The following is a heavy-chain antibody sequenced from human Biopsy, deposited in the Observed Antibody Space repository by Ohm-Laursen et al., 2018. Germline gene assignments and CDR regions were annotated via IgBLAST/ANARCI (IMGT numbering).Heavy chain of an antibody. CDR3: TRLAYYYYYGMDV. J-gene: IGHJ6*02. D-gene: IGHD2-21*01. V-gene: IGHV3-48*03. Sequence: SLRLSCAASGFTFNGHEMNWVRQAPGKGLEWISYITGSSSTIYHADSVKGRFTISRDNAKNSLYLQMNSLRAEDTAVYYCTRLAYYYYYGMDVWGQGTTVTVSS. CDR1: GFTFNGHE. CDR2: ITGSSSTI.